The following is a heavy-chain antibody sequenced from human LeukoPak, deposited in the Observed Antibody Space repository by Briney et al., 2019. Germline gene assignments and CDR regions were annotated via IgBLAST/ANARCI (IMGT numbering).Heavy chain of an antibody. J-gene: IGHJ6*02. CDR1: GFTFSNYA. CDR3: ARDRSPDGDTGYGMGV. V-gene: IGHV3-33*08. D-gene: IGHD3-10*01. Sequence: GGSLRLSCAASGFTFSNYAMSWVRQAPGKGLEWVAVIWYDGSNKYYVDSVKGRFTISRDNSKNTLYLQMNSLRAEDTAVYYCARDRSPDGDTGYGMGVWGQGTTVTVSS. CDR2: IWYDGSNK.